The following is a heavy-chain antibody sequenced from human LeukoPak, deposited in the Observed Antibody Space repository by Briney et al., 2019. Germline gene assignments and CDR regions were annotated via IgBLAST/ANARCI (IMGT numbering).Heavy chain of an antibody. CDR3: AKALSGGDYYYYGMDV. V-gene: IGHV3-21*04. D-gene: IGHD3-16*01. CDR2: ISSGSSYI. CDR1: GFTFSSYS. Sequence: GGSLRLSCAASGFTFSSYSMNWVRQAPGKGLEWVSFISSGSSYIYNADSVKGRFTISRDNAKNSLYLQMNSLRAEDTAVYYCAKALSGGDYYYYGMDVWGQGTTVTVSS. J-gene: IGHJ6*02.